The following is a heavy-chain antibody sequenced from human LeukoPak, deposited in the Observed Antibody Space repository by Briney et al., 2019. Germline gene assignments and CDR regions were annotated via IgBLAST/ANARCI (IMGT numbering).Heavy chain of an antibody. J-gene: IGHJ4*02. V-gene: IGHV3-48*01. CDR2: ISSSSNTI. D-gene: IGHD2-2*01. CDR1: GLTFSTYS. CDR3: ATSRYCTSTSCYRIFDH. Sequence: AGRSLRLSCAASGLTFSTYSINWVRQAPGKGLEWVSYISSSSNTIYYADSVKGRFTISRDNAKNSLYLQMNSLRAEDTAVYYCATSRYCTSTSCYRIFDHWGQGTLVTVSS.